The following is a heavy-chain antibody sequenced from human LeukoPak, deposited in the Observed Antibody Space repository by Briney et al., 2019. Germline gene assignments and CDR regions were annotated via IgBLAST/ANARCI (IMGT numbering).Heavy chain of an antibody. J-gene: IGHJ4*02. V-gene: IGHV3-23*01. CDR2: ISGSGGST. Sequence: GGSLRLSCAAAGFTLSSYAMSWVRQAPGKGLEWVSAISGSGGSTYYADSVKGRFTISRDNSKNTLYLQMNSLRAEDTAVYYCAKGTLTFGGVIVQPFDYWGQGILVTVSS. CDR3: AKGTLTFGGVIVQPFDY. CDR1: GFTLSSYA. D-gene: IGHD3-16*02.